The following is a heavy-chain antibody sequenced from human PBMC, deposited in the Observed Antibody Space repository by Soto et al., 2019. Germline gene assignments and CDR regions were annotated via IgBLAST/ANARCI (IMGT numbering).Heavy chain of an antibody. CDR1: GFTFSSYA. D-gene: IGHD2-15*01. Sequence: GGSLRLSCAASGFTFSSYAMSWVRQAPGKGLEWVSAISGSGGSTYYADSVKGRFTISRDNSKNTLYLQMNSLRAEDTAVYYCAKVDDVVVVAATLGDYWGQGTLVTVSS. CDR3: AKVDDVVVVAATLGDY. J-gene: IGHJ4*02. CDR2: ISGSGGST. V-gene: IGHV3-23*01.